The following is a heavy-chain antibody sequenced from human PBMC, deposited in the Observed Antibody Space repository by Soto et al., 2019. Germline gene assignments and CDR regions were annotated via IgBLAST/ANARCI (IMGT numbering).Heavy chain of an antibody. Sequence: QVQLVESGGAVVQPGRSLRLSCAASGFTLSSYGMHWVRQAPGKGLEWVAVIWYDGNTKFYVDSVKDRFTVSRDNSKNTLYLQMTSLRAEDTAVYYRARERAVSYFDYWGQGTLGTVSA. CDR1: GFTLSSYG. V-gene: IGHV3-33*04. J-gene: IGHJ4*02. CDR2: IWYDGNTK. CDR3: ARERAVSYFDY.